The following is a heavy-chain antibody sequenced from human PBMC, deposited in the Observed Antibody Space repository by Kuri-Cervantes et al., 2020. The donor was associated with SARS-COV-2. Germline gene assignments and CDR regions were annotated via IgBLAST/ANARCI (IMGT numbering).Heavy chain of an antibody. CDR1: GFSFKTYA. D-gene: IGHD2-2*01. J-gene: IGHJ4*02. V-gene: IGHV3-21*01. CDR3: ARVLGEYCSSTSCYSGGPYYFDY. CDR2: ISASASYK. Sequence: GESLKISCAVSGFSFKTYAMDWVRQAPGKGLEWVSSISASASYKYYADSVKGRFTISRDNAKNSLYLQMNSLRAEDTAVYYCARVLGEYCSSTSCYSGGPYYFDYWGQGTLVTVSS.